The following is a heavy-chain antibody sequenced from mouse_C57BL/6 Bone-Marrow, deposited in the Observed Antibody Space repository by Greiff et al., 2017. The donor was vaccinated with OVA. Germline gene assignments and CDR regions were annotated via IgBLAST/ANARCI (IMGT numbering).Heavy chain of an antibody. Sequence: EVKLVESEGGLVQPGSSMELSCTASGFTFSDYYMAWVRQVPEKGLEWVANINYDGSSTYYLDSLKSRFIISRDNAKNILYLQMSSLKSEDTATYYCARTSPYYYGSSYWYFDVWGTGTTVTVSS. V-gene: IGHV5-16*01. D-gene: IGHD1-1*01. CDR1: GFTFSDYY. J-gene: IGHJ1*03. CDR3: ARTSPYYYGSSYWYFDV. CDR2: INYDGSST.